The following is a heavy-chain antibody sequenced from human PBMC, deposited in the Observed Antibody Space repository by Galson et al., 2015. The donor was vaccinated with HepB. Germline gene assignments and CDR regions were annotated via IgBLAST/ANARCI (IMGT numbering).Heavy chain of an antibody. CDR3: ARGRRMATITVYFDY. V-gene: IGHV4-34*01. Sequence: QVQLQESGPGLVKPSETLSLTCAVYGGSFSGYYWSWIRQPPGKGLEWIGEINHSGSTNYNPSLKSRVTISVDTSKNQFSLKLSSVTAADTAVYYCARGRRMATITVYFDYWGQGTLVTVSS. D-gene: IGHD5-24*01. J-gene: IGHJ4*02. CDR1: GGSFSGYY. CDR2: INHSGST.